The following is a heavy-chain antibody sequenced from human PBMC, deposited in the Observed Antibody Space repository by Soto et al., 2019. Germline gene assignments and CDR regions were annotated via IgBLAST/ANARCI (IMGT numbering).Heavy chain of an antibody. CDR3: ARGHKYDFYPIISNDFDS. CDR1: GVSFPNFP. J-gene: IGHJ4*02. D-gene: IGHD3-10*01. Sequence: RGSCMRRCSAESGVSFPNFPMHGVRQYPDRGLEWVAVLWEDGTTEYYRDSVKGRFTISRDTSKNTLFLHMGGLRAEDTAVYFCARGHKYDFYPIISNDFDSGSQGSQVSV. V-gene: IGHV3-33*01. CDR2: LWEDGTTE.